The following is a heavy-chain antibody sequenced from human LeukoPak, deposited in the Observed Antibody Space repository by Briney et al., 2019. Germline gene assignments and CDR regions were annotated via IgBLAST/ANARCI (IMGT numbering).Heavy chain of an antibody. D-gene: IGHD1-26*01. J-gene: IGHJ4*02. CDR3: AREVVGATGEY. CDR1: GFTFSSYS. Sequence: GGSLRLSCAASGFTFSSYSMNWVRQAPGKGLEWVSSISSSSSYIYYADLVKGRFTISRDNAKNSLYLQMNSLRAEDTAVYYCAREVVGATGEYWGQGTLVTVSS. V-gene: IGHV3-21*01. CDR2: ISSSSSYI.